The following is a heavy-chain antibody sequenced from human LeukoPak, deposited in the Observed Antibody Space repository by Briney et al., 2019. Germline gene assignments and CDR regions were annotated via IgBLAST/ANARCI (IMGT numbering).Heavy chain of an antibody. J-gene: IGHJ4*01. CDR2: MSSSSSTI. D-gene: IGHD6-25*01. CDR1: GFTFSSYS. CDR3: ASRRPHSGYPIY. V-gene: IGHV3-48*01. Sequence: GGSLRLSCAASGFTFSSYSMNWGRQAPGKGLEWVSYMSSSSSTIYNADSVKGRFTISRDNAKNSLYLQMNSLRAEDTAVYYCASRRPHSGYPIYWGHGTLVTVSS.